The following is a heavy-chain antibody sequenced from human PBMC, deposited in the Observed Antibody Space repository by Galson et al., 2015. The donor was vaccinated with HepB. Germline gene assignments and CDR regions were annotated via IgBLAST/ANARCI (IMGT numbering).Heavy chain of an antibody. V-gene: IGHV1-2*06. Sequence: SVKVSCKASGYTFTGYYMHWVRQAPGQGLDWMGRINANSGVTDYSQKFQGRVTMSRDTSIDTAYMELSRLRSDDTAVYYCARDPHKEESSDYYYEYDYWGQGTLVTVSS. D-gene: IGHD3-22*01. CDR1: GYTFTGYY. CDR3: ARDPHKEESSDYYYEYDY. J-gene: IGHJ4*02. CDR2: INANSGVT.